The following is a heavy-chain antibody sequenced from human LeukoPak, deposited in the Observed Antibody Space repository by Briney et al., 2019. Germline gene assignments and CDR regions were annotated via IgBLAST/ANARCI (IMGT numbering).Heavy chain of an antibody. V-gene: IGHV3-48*04. CDR3: AKDISSNYALQY. D-gene: IGHD4/OR15-4a*01. CDR2: ISRSGSTK. CDR1: GFTFSSYA. Sequence: GSLRLSCAASGFTFSSYAMSWVRQAPGKGLEWVSSISRSGSTKYYADSVKGRFTISRDNSKNSLWLQMNSLRAEDTALYYCAKDISSNYALQYWGQGTLVTVSS. J-gene: IGHJ4*02.